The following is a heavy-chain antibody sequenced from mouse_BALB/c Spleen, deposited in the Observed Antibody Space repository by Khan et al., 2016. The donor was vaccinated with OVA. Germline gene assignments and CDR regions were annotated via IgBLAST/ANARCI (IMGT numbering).Heavy chain of an antibody. CDR1: GFSLTNYS. Sequence: QVQLQQSGPGLVQPSQSLSITCTVSGFSLTNYSVHWVRQSPGKGLEWLGVIWSAGSTDYNAAFISRLTIRKDNSRSQVFIKMNSLQPNDTAIYYCARMGYDYGRGALFAYWGQGTLVTVSA. J-gene: IGHJ3*01. V-gene: IGHV2-2*02. CDR3: ARMGYDYGRGALFAY. CDR2: IWSAGST. D-gene: IGHD2-4*01.